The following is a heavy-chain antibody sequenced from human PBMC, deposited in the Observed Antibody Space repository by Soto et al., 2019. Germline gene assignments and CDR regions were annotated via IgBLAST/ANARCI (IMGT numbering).Heavy chain of an antibody. D-gene: IGHD4-17*01. CDR3: ARNDYGDQKPPFPDY. J-gene: IGHJ4*02. V-gene: IGHV4-30-4*01. Sequence: QVQLQESGPGLVKPSQTPSLTCTVSGGSISSGDYYWSWIRQPPGTGLDWIGYIYYSGSTYYNPSLQSRFTISVETCKNLFSMKLSSATAADTAVYYCARNDYGDQKPPFPDYWGQGTLVTVSS. CDR1: GGSISSGDYY. CDR2: IYYSGST.